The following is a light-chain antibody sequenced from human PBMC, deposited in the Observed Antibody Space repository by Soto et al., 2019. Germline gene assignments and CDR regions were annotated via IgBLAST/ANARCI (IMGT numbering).Light chain of an antibody. CDR3: MQALKFWT. CDR2: LGS. J-gene: IGKJ1*01. CDR1: QSLLHSNGHNY. Sequence: DLVMTQSPLSLPVTPGEPASISCRSSQSLLHSNGHNYLEWYLQKPGQSPQLLIYLGSNRASGVPDRFSGSGSGTDFTLKISRVEAEDVGVYYCMQALKFWTFGQGTKVEIK. V-gene: IGKV2-28*01.